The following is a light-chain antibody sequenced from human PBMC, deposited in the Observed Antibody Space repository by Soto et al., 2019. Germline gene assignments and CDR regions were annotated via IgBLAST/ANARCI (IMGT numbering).Light chain of an antibody. Sequence: QSALTQPAPLSGSPGKSITISCPGTSRDVGAYDYVSWYQQHPDKAPKLMIYEVSNRPSGVSNRFSGSKSVNTATLTISGLQAEDEADYCSSYTSSSTRVFGTGTKVTVL. CDR3: SSYTSSSTRV. CDR2: EVS. CDR1: SRDVGAYDY. J-gene: IGLJ1*01. V-gene: IGLV2-14*03.